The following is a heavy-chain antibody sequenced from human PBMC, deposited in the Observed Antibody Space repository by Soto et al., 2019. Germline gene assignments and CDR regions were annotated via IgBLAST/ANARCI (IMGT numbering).Heavy chain of an antibody. Sequence: QVTLKESGPVLVKPTETLTLTCTVSGFSLSDARMGVSWIRQPPGKALEWLAHIFSNDDKFYSTSLQNRLTIYKDATRLQVVPTMTNMDPVDTAAYYCARIWRAGGAQLWFDPWGQGTLVTVSS. V-gene: IGHV2-26*01. D-gene: IGHD1-1*01. CDR1: GFSLSDARMG. J-gene: IGHJ5*02. CDR2: IFSNDDK. CDR3: ARIWRAGGAQLWFDP.